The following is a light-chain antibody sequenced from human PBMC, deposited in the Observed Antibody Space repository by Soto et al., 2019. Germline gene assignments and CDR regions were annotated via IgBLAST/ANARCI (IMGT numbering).Light chain of an antibody. CDR1: QSISSY. J-gene: IGKJ2*01. Sequence: DIQMTQSPFSLSASVGDRVTITCRASQSISSYLNWYQQKPGKAPNLLIYAASSLQSGVPSRFSGSASGTDFTLTISSLHPEDFATYYCQQCYSTPFTFGQGNKLEIK. CDR2: AAS. CDR3: QQCYSTPFT. V-gene: IGKV1-39*01.